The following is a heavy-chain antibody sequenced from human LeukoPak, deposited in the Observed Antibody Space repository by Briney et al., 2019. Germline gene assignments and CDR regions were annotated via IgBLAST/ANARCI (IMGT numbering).Heavy chain of an antibody. V-gene: IGHV4-34*08. CDR2: INHSGST. CDR1: GFTFSIYA. Sequence: KSGGSLRLSCAASGFTFSIYAMSWIRQPPGKGLEWIGEINHSGSTNYNPSPKSRVTISVDTSKNQFSLKLSSVTAADTAVYYCAWATVTDGPFDYWGQGTLVTVSS. J-gene: IGHJ4*02. D-gene: IGHD4-17*01. CDR3: AWATVTDGPFDY.